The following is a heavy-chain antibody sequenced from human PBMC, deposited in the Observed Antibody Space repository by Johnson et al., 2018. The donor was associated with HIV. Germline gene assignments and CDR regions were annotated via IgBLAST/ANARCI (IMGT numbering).Heavy chain of an antibody. Sequence: VQLVESGGGVVQPGRSLRLSCAASGFIVSSNYMSWVRQAPGKGLEWVSVIYSGGSPYYADPLTGRFTISRYTSKNTLYLQMNSGRAEDTAVYYCARDLVVGDYGDYTYRRGGAFDIWGQGTMVTVSS. CDR2: IYSGGSP. CDR3: ARDLVVGDYGDYTYRRGGAFDI. CDR1: GFIVSSNY. J-gene: IGHJ3*02. V-gene: IGHV3-53*01. D-gene: IGHD4-17*01.